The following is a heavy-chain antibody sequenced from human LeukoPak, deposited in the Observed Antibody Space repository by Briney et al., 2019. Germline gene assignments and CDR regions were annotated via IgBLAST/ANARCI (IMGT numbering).Heavy chain of an antibody. D-gene: IGHD1-7*01. CDR3: ARALETVELDAFDI. CDR2: ISAYNGNT. CDR1: GYTFTNYG. Sequence: ASVKVSCKASGYTFTNYGISWVRQAPGQGLEWMGWISAYNGNTNYAQKLQGRVTVTTDTSTSTAYMELNSLRSDDTAVYYCARALETVELDAFDIWGQGTMVTVSS. J-gene: IGHJ3*02. V-gene: IGHV1-18*01.